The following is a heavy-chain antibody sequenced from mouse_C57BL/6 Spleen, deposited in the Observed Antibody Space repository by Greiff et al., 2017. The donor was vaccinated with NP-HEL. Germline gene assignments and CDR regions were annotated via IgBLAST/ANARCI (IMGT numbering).Heavy chain of an antibody. CDR2: ISSGSSTI. Sequence: EVMLVESGGGLVKPGGSLKLSCVASGFTFSDYGMHWVRQAPEKGLEWVAYISSGSSTIYYADTVTGRFTISRDNAKNTLFLQMTSLRSEDTAMYYCAVITTVVARYYYAMDYWGQGTSVTVSS. D-gene: IGHD1-1*01. V-gene: IGHV5-17*01. CDR3: AVITTVVARYYYAMDY. J-gene: IGHJ4*01. CDR1: GFTFSDYG.